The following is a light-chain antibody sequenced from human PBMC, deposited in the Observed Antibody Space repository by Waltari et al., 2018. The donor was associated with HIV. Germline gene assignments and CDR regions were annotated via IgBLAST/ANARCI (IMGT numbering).Light chain of an antibody. CDR1: SSDVGSYNV. CDR3: CSYAGRSTHV. Sequence: SALTQPSSVSGSPGQSITFSCTGTSSDVGSYNVVSWYQQHPGKAPKLMIYEVTKRPSGVCNRFSGSKSGNTASLPISGLQAEDEADYYCCSYAGRSTHVFGTGTKVTVL. CDR2: EVT. J-gene: IGLJ1*01. V-gene: IGLV2-23*02.